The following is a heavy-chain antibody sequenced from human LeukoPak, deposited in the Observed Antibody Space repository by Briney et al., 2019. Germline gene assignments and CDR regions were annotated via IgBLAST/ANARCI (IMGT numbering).Heavy chain of an antibody. CDR3: ARDSGDYDALDI. CDR2: IYYSGST. J-gene: IGHJ3*02. CDR1: GGSISSYY. V-gene: IGHV4-59*01. Sequence: SETLSLTCTVSGGSISSYYWSWIRQPPGKGLEWIGYIYYSGSTNYNPSLKSRVTISVDTSKNQFSLKLSSVTAADTAVYYCARDSGDYDALDIWGQGTMVTVSS. D-gene: IGHD4-17*01.